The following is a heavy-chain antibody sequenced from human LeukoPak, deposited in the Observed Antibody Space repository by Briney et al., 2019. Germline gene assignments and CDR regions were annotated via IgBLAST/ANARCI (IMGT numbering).Heavy chain of an antibody. CDR2: IIPIFGTA. CDR3: ARDWGIAAAGTSA. J-gene: IGHJ5*02. V-gene: IGHV1-69*05. D-gene: IGHD6-13*01. CDR1: GGTFSSYA. Sequence: SVKFSCKASGGTFSSYAISWVRQAPGQGLEWMGGIIPIFGTANYAQKFQGRVAITTDESTSTAYMELSSLRSEDTAVYYCARDWGIAAAGTSAWGQGTLVTVSS.